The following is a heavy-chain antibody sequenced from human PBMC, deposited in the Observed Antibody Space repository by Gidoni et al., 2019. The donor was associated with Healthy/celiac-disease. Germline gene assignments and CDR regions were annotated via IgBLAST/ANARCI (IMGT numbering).Heavy chain of an antibody. CDR3: ARRGVATMEDAFDI. J-gene: IGHJ3*02. D-gene: IGHD5-12*01. Sequence: QVQLQESGPGLVKPSDTLSLTCAVSGYSISSSNWWGWIRQHQGKGLEWIGYIYYSGSTYYNPSLKSRVTMSVDTSKNQFSLKLSSVTAVDTAVYYCARRGVATMEDAFDIWGQGTMVTVSS. CDR1: GYSISSSNW. CDR2: IYYSGST. V-gene: IGHV4-28*01.